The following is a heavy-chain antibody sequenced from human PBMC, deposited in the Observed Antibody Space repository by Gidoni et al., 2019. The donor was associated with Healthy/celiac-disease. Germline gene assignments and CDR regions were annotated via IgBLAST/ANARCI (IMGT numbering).Heavy chain of an antibody. J-gene: IGHJ4*02. CDR1: GFTFSSYG. CDR3: AKDLSEGVRGVIIPYLVDY. V-gene: IGHV3-30*18. CDR2: ISYDGSNK. D-gene: IGHD3-10*01. Sequence: QVQLVESGGGVVQPGRSLRLSCAASGFTFSSYGMHWVRQAPGKGLEWVAVISYDGSNKYYADSVKGRFTISRDNSKNTLYLQMNSLRAEDTAVYYCAKDLSEGVRGVIIPYLVDYWGQGTLVTVSS.